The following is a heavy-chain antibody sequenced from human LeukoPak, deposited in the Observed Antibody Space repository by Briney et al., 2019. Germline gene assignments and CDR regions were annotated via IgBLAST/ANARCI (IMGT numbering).Heavy chain of an antibody. J-gene: IGHJ4*02. Sequence: ASVKVSCKASGYTFTSYDINWVRQATGQGLEWMGWMNPNSGNTGYAQKFQGRVTITRNTSISTAYMELSSLRSEDTAVYYCARGYCSSTSCFDSFDYWGRGTLVTVSS. CDR3: ARGYCSSTSCFDSFDY. CDR1: GYTFTSYD. CDR2: MNPNSGNT. V-gene: IGHV1-8*03. D-gene: IGHD2-2*01.